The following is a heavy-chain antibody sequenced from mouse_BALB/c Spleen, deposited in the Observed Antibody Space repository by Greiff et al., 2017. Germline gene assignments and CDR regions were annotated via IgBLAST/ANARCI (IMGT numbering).Heavy chain of an antibody. Sequence: EVQVVESGGGLVQPGGSRKLSCAASGFTFSSFGMHWVRQAPEKGLEWVAYISSGSSTIYYADTVKGRFTISRDNPKNTLFLQMTSLRSEDTAMYYCARATGGSLDYWGQGTTLTVSS. CDR2: ISSGSSTI. J-gene: IGHJ2*01. D-gene: IGHD4-1*02. CDR3: ARATGGSLDY. CDR1: GFTFSSFG. V-gene: IGHV5-17*02.